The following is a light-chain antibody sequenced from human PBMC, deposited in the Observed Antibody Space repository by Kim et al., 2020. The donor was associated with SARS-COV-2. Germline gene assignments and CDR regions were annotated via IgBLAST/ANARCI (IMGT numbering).Light chain of an antibody. CDR2: DAS. Sequence: DIQMTQSPSSLSASVGDRVTITCQASQDISNYLNWYQQKPGKAPKLLIYDASNLETGVPSRFSGSGSGTDFTFTICSLQPEDIATYYCQQYDNLPITFGQGTRLEIK. CDR1: QDISNY. V-gene: IGKV1-33*01. CDR3: QQYDNLPIT. J-gene: IGKJ5*01.